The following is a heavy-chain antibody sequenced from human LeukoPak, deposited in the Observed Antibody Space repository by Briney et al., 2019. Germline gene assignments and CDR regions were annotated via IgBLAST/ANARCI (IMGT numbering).Heavy chain of an antibody. D-gene: IGHD5-12*01. CDR3: ARWGNSGYASGYFDY. J-gene: IGHJ4*02. V-gene: IGHV4-31*03. CDR1: GGSISSGGNY. Sequence: PSETLSLTCTVSGGSISSGGNYWSWLRQHPGKGLEWIGYIYYSGSTYYNPSLKSRLTISVDTSKNQFSLKLSSVTAADTAVYYCARWGNSGYASGYFDYWGQGTLVTVSS. CDR2: IYYSGST.